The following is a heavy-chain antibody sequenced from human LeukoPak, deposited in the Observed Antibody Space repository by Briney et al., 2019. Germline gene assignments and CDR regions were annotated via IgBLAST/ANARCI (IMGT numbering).Heavy chain of an antibody. V-gene: IGHV3-23*01. CDR3: AKDRQDVVVTAIRSDS. Sequence: PGGSLRLSCTASGFTFSSYAMTWVRQAPGKGLEWVSSISGSGAKTYYADSVKDRITISRDNSKNTLYLQMDSLRAGDTALYYCAKDRQDVVVTAIRSDSWGQGTLVTVSS. D-gene: IGHD2-21*02. CDR1: GFTFSSYA. CDR2: ISGSGAKT. J-gene: IGHJ4*02.